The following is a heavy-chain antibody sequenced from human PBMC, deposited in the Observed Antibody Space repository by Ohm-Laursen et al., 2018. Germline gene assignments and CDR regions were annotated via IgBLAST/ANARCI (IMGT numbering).Heavy chain of an antibody. CDR3: ARRTYFDQ. V-gene: IGHV4-59*08. CDR1: GGSISSYY. J-gene: IGHJ4*02. Sequence: SDTLSLTCPVSGGSISSYYWSWVRQPPGKGLEWIGYISNTGSTNYSPSLKSRVTISVDTSKSQFSLKLSSVTAADTAVYYCARRTYFDQWSQGTLVTVSS. CDR2: ISNTGST. D-gene: IGHD1/OR15-1a*01.